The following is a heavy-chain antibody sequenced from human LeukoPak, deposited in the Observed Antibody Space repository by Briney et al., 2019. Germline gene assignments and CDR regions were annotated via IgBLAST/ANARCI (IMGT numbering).Heavy chain of an antibody. V-gene: IGHV3-74*01. CDR1: GFTFRDYW. CDR3: ARVRIPRANWCDP. J-gene: IGHJ5*02. Sequence: HGGSLRLSCAASGFTFRDYWKLWVRQAPGKGLVWVSRILGDACSAGYADFVEGRFTISRDIAKNTLYVQMNSLRAEDTAVYCCARVRIPRANWCDPWGQGTLVTVSS. CDR2: ILGDACSA. D-gene: IGHD2-21*01.